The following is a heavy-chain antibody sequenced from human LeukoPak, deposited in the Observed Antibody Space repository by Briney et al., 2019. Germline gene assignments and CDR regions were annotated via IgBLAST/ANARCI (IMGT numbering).Heavy chain of an antibody. V-gene: IGHV3-23*01. CDR1: GFTFSSYA. CDR2: ISGSGGST. Sequence: GGSLRLSCAASGFTFSSYAMSWVRQAPGKGLEWVSAISGSGGSTYYADSVKGRFTISRDNSKNTLYLQMNSLRAEDTAVYYCAKAYGSGSYRQEHDYWGQGTLVTVSS. D-gene: IGHD3-10*01. CDR3: AKAYGSGSYRQEHDY. J-gene: IGHJ4*02.